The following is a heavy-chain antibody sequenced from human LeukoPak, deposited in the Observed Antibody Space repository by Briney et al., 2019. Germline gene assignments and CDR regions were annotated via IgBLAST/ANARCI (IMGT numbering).Heavy chain of an antibody. CDR3: AALSASHWNFDY. Sequence: SETLSLTCTVSSGSITTYHWSWVRQPPGKRLEGIGHINYSGSTNYNPSLRSRVTISVDTSKNQFSLKLSSVTAADTAVYYCAALSASHWNFDYWGQGRLVTVSS. D-gene: IGHD1-26*01. V-gene: IGHV4-59*08. CDR1: SGSITTYH. J-gene: IGHJ4*02. CDR2: INYSGST.